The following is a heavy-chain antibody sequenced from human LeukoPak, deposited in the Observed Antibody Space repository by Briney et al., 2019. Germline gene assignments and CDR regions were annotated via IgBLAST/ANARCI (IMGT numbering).Heavy chain of an antibody. Sequence: SETLSLTCSVSGYSISSGYYWGWIRQPPGKGLEWIGSIHHSGSTYYNPSLKSRVTISVDTSKNQFSLKLSSVTAADTAVYYCARGRIGSYGPFDYWGQGTLVTVSS. CDR3: ARGRIGSYGPFDY. J-gene: IGHJ4*02. CDR2: IHHSGST. CDR1: GYSISSGYY. V-gene: IGHV4-38-2*02. D-gene: IGHD1-26*01.